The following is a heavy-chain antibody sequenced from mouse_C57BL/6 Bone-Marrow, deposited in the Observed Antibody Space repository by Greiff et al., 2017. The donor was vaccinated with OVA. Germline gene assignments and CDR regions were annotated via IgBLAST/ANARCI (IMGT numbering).Heavy chain of an antibody. Sequence: VQLQQSGAELVMPGASVKLSCKASGYTFTSYWMHWVKQRPGQGLEWIGEIDPSDSYTNYNQKFKGKSTLTVDKSSSTAYMQLSSLTSEDSAVYYCASGFAWFAYWGQGTLVTVSA. CDR1: GYTFTSYW. J-gene: IGHJ3*01. CDR2: IDPSDSYT. CDR3: ASGFAWFAY. V-gene: IGHV1-69*01.